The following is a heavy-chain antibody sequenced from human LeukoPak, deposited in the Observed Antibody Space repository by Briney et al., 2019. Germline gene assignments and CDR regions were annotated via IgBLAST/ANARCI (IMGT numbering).Heavy chain of an antibody. D-gene: IGHD6-6*01. J-gene: IGHJ6*03. V-gene: IGHV3-9*01. CDR1: GFTFDDYA. CDR2: ISWNSGSI. Sequence: GGSLRLSCAASGFTFDDYAMHWVRQAPGKGLEWVSGISWNSGSIGYADSVKGRFTISRDNAKNSLYLQMNSLRAEDTALYYCAKAPLAARRYYYYYMDVWGKGTTVTVSS. CDR3: AKAPLAARRYYYYYMDV.